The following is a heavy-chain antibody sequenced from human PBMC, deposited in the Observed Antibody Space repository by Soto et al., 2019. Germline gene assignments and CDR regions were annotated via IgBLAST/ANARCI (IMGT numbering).Heavy chain of an antibody. J-gene: IGHJ4*02. Sequence: GGSLRLSCAASGFTFSSYWMSWVRQAPGKGLEWVANIKQDGSEKYYVDSVKGRFTISRDNAKNSLYLQVNSLTDADTAVYYCARLRSGWSIDYWGQGALVTVSS. CDR3: ARLRSGWSIDY. CDR2: IKQDGSEK. D-gene: IGHD6-19*01. CDR1: GFTFSSYW. V-gene: IGHV3-7*03.